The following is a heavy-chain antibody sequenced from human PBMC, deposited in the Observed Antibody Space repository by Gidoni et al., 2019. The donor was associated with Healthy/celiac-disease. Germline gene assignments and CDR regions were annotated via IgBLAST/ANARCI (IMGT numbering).Heavy chain of an antibody. CDR1: GFPFRSYA. Sequence: QLLGSGGGLLGPGGSLRLCRGASGFPFRSYAMRWARQAPGKGLEWVSAISGSGGSTYNAGSVKCRYTTYRDNSKNTLYLQMNSMRAEDRAVYYCANRTVHCFDYWGQGTLVTVSS. CDR3: ANRTVHCFDY. J-gene: IGHJ4*02. D-gene: IGHD4-17*01. V-gene: IGHV3-23*01. CDR2: ISGSGGST.